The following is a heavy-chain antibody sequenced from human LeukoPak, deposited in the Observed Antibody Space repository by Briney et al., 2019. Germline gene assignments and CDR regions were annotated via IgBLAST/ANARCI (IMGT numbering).Heavy chain of an antibody. Sequence: ASVTVSFKASGYTFTGYYMHWVRQAPGQGLEWMGWINPNSGGTNYAQKFQGRVTMTRDTSISTAYMELSRLRSDDTAVYYCAREIAVAGHDYWGQGTLVTVSS. CDR1: GYTFTGYY. CDR3: AREIAVAGHDY. V-gene: IGHV1-2*02. CDR2: INPNSGGT. J-gene: IGHJ4*02. D-gene: IGHD6-19*01.